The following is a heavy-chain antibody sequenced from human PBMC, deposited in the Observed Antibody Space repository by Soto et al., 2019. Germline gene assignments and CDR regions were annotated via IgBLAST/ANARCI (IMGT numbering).Heavy chain of an antibody. CDR2: IYYSGST. Sequence: QVQLQESGPGLVKPSETLSLTCTVSGGSISSYYWSWIRQPPGKGLEWIGYIYYSGSTNYNPSLKSRVTISVATSKNQFSLKLSSVTAADTAVYYSARDVLVRGVSPQYMDVWGKGTTVTVSS. D-gene: IGHD3-10*01. J-gene: IGHJ6*03. CDR3: ARDVLVRGVSPQYMDV. CDR1: GGSISSYY. V-gene: IGHV4-59*01.